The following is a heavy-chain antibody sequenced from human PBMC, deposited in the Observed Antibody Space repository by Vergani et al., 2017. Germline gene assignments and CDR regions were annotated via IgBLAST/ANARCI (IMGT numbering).Heavy chain of an antibody. J-gene: IGHJ6*02. CDR3: AAPMVRGLYGMDV. CDR1: GFTVSSNY. V-gene: IGHV3-53*04. CDR2: LYSGGST. Sequence: EVQLVESGGGLVQPGGSLRLSCAASGFTVSSNYMSWVRQAPGKGLEWVSVLYSGGSTYYSDSVKGRFTISRHNSKNTLYLQMNSLRAEDTAVYYCAAPMVRGLYGMDVWGQGTTVTVSS. D-gene: IGHD3-10*01.